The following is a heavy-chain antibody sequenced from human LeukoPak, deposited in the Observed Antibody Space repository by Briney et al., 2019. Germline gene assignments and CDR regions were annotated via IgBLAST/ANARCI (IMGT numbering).Heavy chain of an antibody. Sequence: SETPSLTCAVSGGSISSGHYYWTWVRQPPGKGLEWIGYIYHSGSTYYNPSLKSRVTISVDRSKNQFSLKLSSVTAADTAVYYCARGDSIVGATMENPWGQGTLVTVSS. CDR2: IYHSGST. CDR3: ARGDSIVGATMENP. V-gene: IGHV4-30-2*01. J-gene: IGHJ5*02. CDR1: GGSISSGHYY. D-gene: IGHD1-26*01.